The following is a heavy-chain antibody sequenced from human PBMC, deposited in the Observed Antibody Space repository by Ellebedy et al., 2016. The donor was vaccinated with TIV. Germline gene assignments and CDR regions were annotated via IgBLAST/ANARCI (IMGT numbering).Heavy chain of an antibody. CDR2: FDPEDGET. CDR1: GYTFTSYG. J-gene: IGHJ4*02. V-gene: IGHV1-24*01. D-gene: IGHD6-19*01. CDR3: AKDGVAGSFDY. Sequence: AASVKVSCKASGYTFTSYGISWVRQAPGKGLEWMGGFDPEDGETIYAQKFQGRVTMTEDTSTDTAYMELSSLRSEDTAVYYCAKDGVAGSFDYWGQGTLVTVSS.